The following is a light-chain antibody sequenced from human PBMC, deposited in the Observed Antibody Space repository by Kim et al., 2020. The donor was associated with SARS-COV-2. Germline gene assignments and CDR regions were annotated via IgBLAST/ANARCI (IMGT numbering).Light chain of an antibody. J-gene: IGKJ4*01. Sequence: IQLTQSPSSLSASVGDRVTITCRASQDVSSHLAWYQQMPGRAPKLLIYAASTLQSGVSSRFSGSGSGTDFTLTISSLQPEDFANYYCQQFIDYPITFGGGTKVEIK. CDR3: QQFIDYPIT. CDR2: AAS. CDR1: QDVSSH. V-gene: IGKV1-9*01.